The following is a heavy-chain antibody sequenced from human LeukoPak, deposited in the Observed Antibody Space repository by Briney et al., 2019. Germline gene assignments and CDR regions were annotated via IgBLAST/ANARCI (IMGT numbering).Heavy chain of an antibody. V-gene: IGHV4-34*01. CDR1: GGSLSGYY. CDR2: INQSAGA. CDR3: ARLTWELPPGGLYYNYYIDV. J-gene: IGHJ6*03. D-gene: IGHD4-23*01. Sequence: SETLSLTCGGSLSGYYWTWVRQPPGKGLEWIGEINQSAGANYSPSLKSRVTISLDTSKNQFSLKLRTVTAADTAVYYCARLTWELPPGGLYYNYYIDVWDKGATVAVSS.